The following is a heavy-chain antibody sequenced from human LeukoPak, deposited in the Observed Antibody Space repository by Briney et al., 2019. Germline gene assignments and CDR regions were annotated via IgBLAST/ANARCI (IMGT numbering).Heavy chain of an antibody. Sequence: GGSLRLSCAASGFTFDDYAMHWVRQAPGKGLEWVSLISWDGGSTYYADSVKGRFTISRDNSKNSLYLQMNSLRAEDTALYYCARDWAAAGTGSWFDPWGQGTLVTVSS. CDR3: ARDWAAAGTGSWFDP. V-gene: IGHV3-43D*03. J-gene: IGHJ5*02. D-gene: IGHD6-13*01. CDR2: ISWDGGST. CDR1: GFTFDDYA.